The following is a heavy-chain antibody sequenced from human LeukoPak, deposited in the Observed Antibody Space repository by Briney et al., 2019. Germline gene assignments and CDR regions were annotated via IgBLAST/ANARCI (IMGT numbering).Heavy chain of an antibody. CDR3: AKLEGQHYWFWDY. J-gene: IGHJ2*01. CDR2: LSKSGGTT. Sequence: PGGSLRLSCAASGFIFSNYAMAWVSQDPGKWLEWLSGLSKSGGTTYYADSVKDRLSISRVNSTSTLFLQMNSLKAEDTAVYYCAKLEGQHYWFWDYGGRGALATVS. D-gene: IGHD3-10*01. CDR1: GFIFSNYA. V-gene: IGHV3-23*01.